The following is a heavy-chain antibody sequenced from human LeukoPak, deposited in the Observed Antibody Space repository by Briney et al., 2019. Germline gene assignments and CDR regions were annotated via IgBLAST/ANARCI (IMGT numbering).Heavy chain of an antibody. J-gene: IGHJ4*02. Sequence: ASVKVSCKASGYTFTSYDINWVRQATGQGLEWMGWMNPNSGNTGYAQKFQGRVTITRNTSISTAYMELSSLRSEDTAVYYCARTPSGSYADFDYWGQGTLVTVSS. CDR3: ARTPSGSYADFDY. CDR2: MNPNSGNT. D-gene: IGHD1-26*01. V-gene: IGHV1-8*03. CDR1: GYTFTSYD.